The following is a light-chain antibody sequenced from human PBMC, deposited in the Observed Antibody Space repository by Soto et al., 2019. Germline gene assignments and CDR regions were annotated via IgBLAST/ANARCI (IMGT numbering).Light chain of an antibody. CDR3: HQTSTSPYT. Sequence: DIQLTQSPCSLSASPGDRVTITCRASQGISSYLAWYQQKPGKAPKLLIYAASNRQSGVPSRFSGSGSGTDFALTISSLQPDDFATYYCHQTSTSPYTFGGGTKVDIK. V-gene: IGKV1-9*01. J-gene: IGKJ4*01. CDR2: AAS. CDR1: QGISSY.